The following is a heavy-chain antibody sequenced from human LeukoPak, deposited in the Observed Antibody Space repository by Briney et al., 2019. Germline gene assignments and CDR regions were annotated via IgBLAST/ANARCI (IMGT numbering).Heavy chain of an antibody. V-gene: IGHV3-30*02. J-gene: IGHJ6*03. Sequence: GGSLRLSCAASGFTFSSYGMHWVRQAPGKGLEWVAFIRYDGSNKYYADSVEGRFTISRDNSKNTLSLQMNSLRAEDTAVYYCAKDAGYSSSWYMGNYYYYYMDVWGKGTTVTVSS. CDR2: IRYDGSNK. D-gene: IGHD6-13*01. CDR1: GFTFSSYG. CDR3: AKDAGYSSSWYMGNYYYYYMDV.